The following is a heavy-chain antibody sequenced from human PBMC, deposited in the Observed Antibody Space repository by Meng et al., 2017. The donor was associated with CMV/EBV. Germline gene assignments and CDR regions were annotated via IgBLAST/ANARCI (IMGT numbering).Heavy chain of an antibody. CDR3: ARGKYGIYPFHYGMDV. Sequence: LSLTCAASGFPFSNYNMNWVRQAPGKGPEWVSSVSSTSTDIYYADSVKGRFTISRDNAKKSLSLQMDSLRVEDTAVYYCARGKYGIYPFHYGMDVWGQGTTVTVSS. V-gene: IGHV3-21*01. J-gene: IGHJ6*02. D-gene: IGHD2/OR15-2a*01. CDR1: GFPFSNYN. CDR2: VSSTSTDI.